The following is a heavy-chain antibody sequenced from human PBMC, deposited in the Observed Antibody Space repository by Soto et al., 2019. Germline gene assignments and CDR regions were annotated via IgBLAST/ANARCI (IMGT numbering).Heavy chain of an antibody. CDR1: GYTFTSYA. CDR2: INAGNGNT. J-gene: IGHJ4*02. Sequence: QVQLVQSGAEEKKPGASVKVSCKASGYTFTSYAMHWVRQAPGQRLEWMGWINAGNGNTKYSQKFQGRVTITRDTSASTAYMELSSLRTEDTAVYYCAWSIVVVTALDYWGLGTLVTVSS. D-gene: IGHD2-21*02. V-gene: IGHV1-3*05. CDR3: AWSIVVVTALDY.